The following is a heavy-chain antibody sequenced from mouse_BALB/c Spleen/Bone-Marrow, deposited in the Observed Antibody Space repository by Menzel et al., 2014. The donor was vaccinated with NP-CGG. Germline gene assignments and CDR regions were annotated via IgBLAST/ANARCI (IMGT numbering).Heavy chain of an antibody. Sequence: DVQLQESGPELMKPGASVKISCKTSGYTFTEYTMHWVKQSHGKSLEWIGGINPNNGGTSYNQKFKGKATLTVDKSSSTAYMELRSLTSEDSAVYYCARETYYYGSSPGWFAYWGQGTLVTVSA. CDR3: ARETYYYGSSPGWFAY. J-gene: IGHJ3*01. CDR1: GYTFTEYT. D-gene: IGHD1-1*01. CDR2: INPNNGGT. V-gene: IGHV1-18*01.